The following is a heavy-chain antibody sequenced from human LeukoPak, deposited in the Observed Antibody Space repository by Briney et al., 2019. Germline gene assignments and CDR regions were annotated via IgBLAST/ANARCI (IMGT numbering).Heavy chain of an antibody. J-gene: IGHJ4*02. CDR3: ARGLSKWDY. D-gene: IGHD2-8*01. Sequence: GGSLRLSCAASGFTFSSYAMHWVRQAPGKGLEYVSAISSNGGSTYYANSVKGRFTISRDNAKNSLYLQMNSLRAEDTALYYCARGLSKWDYWGQGTLVTVSS. CDR1: GFTFSSYA. CDR2: ISSNGGST. V-gene: IGHV3-64*01.